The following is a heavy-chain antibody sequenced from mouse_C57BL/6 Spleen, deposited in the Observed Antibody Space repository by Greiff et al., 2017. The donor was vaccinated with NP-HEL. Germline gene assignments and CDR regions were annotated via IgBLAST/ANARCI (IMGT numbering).Heavy chain of an antibody. Sequence: QVQLKRPGAELVKPGASVKLSCKASGYTFTSYWMHWVKQRPGQGLEWIGMIHPNSGSTNYNEKFKSKATLTVDKSSSTAYMQLSSLTSEDSAVYYCAKSPPTVVATRGYFDYWGQGTTLTVSS. V-gene: IGHV1-64*01. J-gene: IGHJ2*01. D-gene: IGHD1-1*01. CDR3: AKSPPTVVATRGYFDY. CDR2: IHPNSGST. CDR1: GYTFTSYW.